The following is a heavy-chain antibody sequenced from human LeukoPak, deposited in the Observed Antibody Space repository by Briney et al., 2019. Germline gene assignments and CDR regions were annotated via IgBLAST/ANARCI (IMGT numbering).Heavy chain of an antibody. J-gene: IGHJ4*02. D-gene: IGHD4-17*01. V-gene: IGHV1-69*01. CDR1: GGTFSSYA. CDR2: IIPIFGTA. CDR3: ARGDGDYVFPDY. Sequence: SVKVSCKASGGTFSSYAISWVRQAPGQGLEWMGGIIPIFGTANYAQKFQGRVTITADESTSTAYMELSSLGSEDTAVYYCARGDGDYVFPDYWGQGTLVTVSS.